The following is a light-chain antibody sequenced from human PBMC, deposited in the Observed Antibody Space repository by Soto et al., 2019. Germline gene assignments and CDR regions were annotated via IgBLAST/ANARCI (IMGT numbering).Light chain of an antibody. CDR1: QSVSSSY. V-gene: IGKV3-20*01. J-gene: IGKJ2*01. CDR3: QQYGSSPDT. CDR2: GAS. Sequence: EIVLTQSPGTLSLSPGERATLSCRASQSVSSSYLAWYQQKPGQAPSLLIYGASRRATAIPDRFSGSGYGTDFTLTISRLEPEDFAVYYCQQYGSSPDTLGQGTKLEIK.